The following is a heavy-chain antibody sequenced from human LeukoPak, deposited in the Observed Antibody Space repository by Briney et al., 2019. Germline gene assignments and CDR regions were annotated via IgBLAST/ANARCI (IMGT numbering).Heavy chain of an antibody. CDR1: GGTFSSYA. Sequence: GSSVKVSCKASGGTFSSYAISWVRQAPGQGLEWMGGIIPIFGTANYAQKFQGRVTITTDESTSTAYMELSSLRSEDTAVYYCARGGFRTRISGVVIDYFDYWGQGTLVTVSS. CDR2: IIPIFGTA. CDR3: ARGGFRTRISGVVIDYFDY. V-gene: IGHV1-69*05. J-gene: IGHJ4*02. D-gene: IGHD3-3*01.